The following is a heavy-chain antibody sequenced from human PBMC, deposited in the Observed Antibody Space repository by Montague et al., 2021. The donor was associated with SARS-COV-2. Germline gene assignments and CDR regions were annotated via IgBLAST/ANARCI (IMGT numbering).Heavy chain of an antibody. V-gene: IGHV4-39*07. CDR3: ARGYGIAVAGTGFDY. J-gene: IGHJ4*02. CDR1: GGSISTSPYF. Sequence: SETLSLTCTVSGGSISTSPYFWGWIRQPPGKGLEWIGSIYYSGSTYYNPSLKSRVAISIDTSENQFSLKLSSVTAADTAVYSCARGYGIAVAGTGFDYWGQGTLVTVSS. CDR2: IYYSGST. D-gene: IGHD6-19*01.